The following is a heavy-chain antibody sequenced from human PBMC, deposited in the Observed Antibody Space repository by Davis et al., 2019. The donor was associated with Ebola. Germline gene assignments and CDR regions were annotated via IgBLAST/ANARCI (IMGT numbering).Heavy chain of an antibody. V-gene: IGHV3-11*01. CDR1: GFTFSDYY. Sequence: GESLKISRAASGFTFSDYYMSWIRQAPGKGLEWLSYISTYGTTIYYGDSVKGRFTISRDNAKNSLYLQMHSLRPEDTAVYYCARGERRYYDYNGMDVWGQGTTVTVSS. J-gene: IGHJ6*02. CDR2: ISTYGTTI. CDR3: ARGERRYYDYNGMDV. D-gene: IGHD1-1*01.